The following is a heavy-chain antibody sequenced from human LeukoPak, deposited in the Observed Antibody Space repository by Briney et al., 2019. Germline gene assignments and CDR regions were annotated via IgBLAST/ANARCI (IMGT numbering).Heavy chain of an antibody. CDR2: VYFTGTT. CDR3: ATAQIYDSSGYYYLGFDY. V-gene: IGHV4-59*01. J-gene: IGHJ4*02. CDR1: GGSISSYF. Sequence: PSETLSLTCSVSGGSISSYFWSWIGQPPGKGLEWIGYVYFTGTTNYNPSLKSRVTISIDKSRKQLSLKLNSVTTADTAVYYCATAQIYDSSGYYYLGFDYWGQGTLVTVSS. D-gene: IGHD3-22*01.